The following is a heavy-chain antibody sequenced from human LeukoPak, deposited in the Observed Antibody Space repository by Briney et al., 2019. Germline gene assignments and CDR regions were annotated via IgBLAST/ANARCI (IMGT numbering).Heavy chain of an antibody. CDR1: GYTFTGYY. J-gene: IGHJ5*02. D-gene: IGHD3-22*01. V-gene: IGHV1-46*01. Sequence: ASVKVSCKTSGYTFTGYYMHWVRQAPGQGLEWMGIINPSGGSTSYAQKFQGRVTMTRDTSTSTVYMELSSLRSEDTAVYYCARAENYYDSSGYPFDPWGQGTLVTVSS. CDR3: ARAENYYDSSGYPFDP. CDR2: INPSGGST.